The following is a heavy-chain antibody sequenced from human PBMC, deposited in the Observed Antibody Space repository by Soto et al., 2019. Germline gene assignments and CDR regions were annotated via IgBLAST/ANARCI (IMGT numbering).Heavy chain of an antibody. CDR1: GFTVSNTY. CDR2: IHSGGNT. CDR3: ARDKRDLRFLEWSYYFDY. J-gene: IGHJ4*02. Sequence: PGGSLRLSCVAAGFTVSNTYMSWVRQAPGKGLEWVSVIHSGGNTYYAESVKGRFTISRDNSKNTLYLQMNSLRDEDTAVYYCARDKRDLRFLEWSYYFDYWGQGT. V-gene: IGHV3-66*02. D-gene: IGHD3-3*01.